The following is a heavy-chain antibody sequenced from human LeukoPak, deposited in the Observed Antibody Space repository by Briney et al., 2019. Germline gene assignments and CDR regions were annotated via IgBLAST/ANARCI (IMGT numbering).Heavy chain of an antibody. V-gene: IGHV3-48*04. CDR3: ARDGYSGSASDFDY. Sequence: GGSLRLSCAASGFTFSTYSMNWVRQAPGKGLEWVSFISSRSSTIYYADSVKGRFTISRDNAKNSLYLQMNSLGAEDTAVYYCARDGYSGSASDFDYWGQGTLVTVSS. J-gene: IGHJ4*02. CDR2: ISSRSSTI. CDR1: GFTFSTYS. D-gene: IGHD1-26*01.